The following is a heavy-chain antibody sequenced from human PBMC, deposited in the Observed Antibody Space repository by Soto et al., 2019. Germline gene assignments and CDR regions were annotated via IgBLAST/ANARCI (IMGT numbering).Heavy chain of an antibody. D-gene: IGHD6-19*01. CDR1: GGTFSSYA. J-gene: IGHJ4*02. CDR2: IIPIFGTA. CDR3: ARTWGRGYSSGWPRY. Sequence: QVQLVQSGAEVKKPGSSVKVSCKASGGTFSSYAISWVRQAHGHWLECMGGIIPIFGTANYAQKFQGRVTINADESTSTAYMELSSLRSEDTAVYYCARTWGRGYSSGWPRYGGQGTLVTVSS. V-gene: IGHV1-69*01.